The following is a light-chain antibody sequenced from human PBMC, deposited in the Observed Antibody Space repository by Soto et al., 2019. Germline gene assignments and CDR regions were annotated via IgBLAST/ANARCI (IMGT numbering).Light chain of an antibody. J-gene: IGLJ3*02. CDR3: SAWDDSLKAGV. CDR2: SNN. Sequence: QSVLNQPPSASATPGQRVTISCSGSRSNIGSNFVNWYRQFPGTAPQLLIYSNNLRPSGVPDRISGSKSGASASLAISGLQSGDEADYHCSAWDDSLKAGVFGGGTKLTVL. CDR1: RSNIGSNF. V-gene: IGLV1-44*01.